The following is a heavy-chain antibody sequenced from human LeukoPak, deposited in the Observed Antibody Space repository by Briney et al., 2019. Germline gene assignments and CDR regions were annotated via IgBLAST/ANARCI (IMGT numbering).Heavy chain of an antibody. CDR3: ARPSSGYYFDYFDY. Sequence: ASVKVSCKASGGTFSSYAISWVRQAPGQGLEWMGGIIPIFGTANYAQKFQGRVTITADKSTSTAYMELSSLRSEDKAVYYCARPSSGYYFDYFDYWGQGTLVTVSS. CDR2: IIPIFGTA. CDR1: GGTFSSYA. V-gene: IGHV1-69*06. J-gene: IGHJ4*02. D-gene: IGHD3-22*01.